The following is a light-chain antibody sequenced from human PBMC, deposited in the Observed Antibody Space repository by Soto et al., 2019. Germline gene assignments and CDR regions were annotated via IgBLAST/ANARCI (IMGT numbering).Light chain of an antibody. V-gene: IGLV2-11*01. Sequence: QSALTQPRSVSGSPGQSVTISCTGTSSDVGGCNYVTWYQQYPGKAPKVMIYDVKTRPSGVPDRFSGSKSGNTASLTISGLQAEDEADYYCCSYAGDYTFVFGPGTKLTVL. J-gene: IGLJ1*01. CDR2: DVK. CDR3: CSYAGDYTFV. CDR1: SSDVGGCNY.